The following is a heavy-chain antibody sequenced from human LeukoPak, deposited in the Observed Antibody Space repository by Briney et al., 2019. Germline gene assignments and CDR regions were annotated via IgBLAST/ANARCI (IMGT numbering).Heavy chain of an antibody. CDR2: IYYSGST. CDR1: GGSISSYY. V-gene: IGHV4-59*12. D-gene: IGHD6-13*01. J-gene: IGHJ6*03. Sequence: SETLSLTCTVSGGSISSYYWSWIRQPPGKGLEWGGYIYYSGSTNYNPSLKSRVTISVDTSKNQFSLKLSSVTAADTAVYYCARIAAAGTSNYYYYYMDVWGKGTTVTVSS. CDR3: ARIAAAGTSNYYYYYMDV.